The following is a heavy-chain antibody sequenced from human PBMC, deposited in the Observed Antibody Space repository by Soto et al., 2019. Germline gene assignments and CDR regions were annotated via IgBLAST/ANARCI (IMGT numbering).Heavy chain of an antibody. CDR3: ARPRDPYDYIWGSYRYFDY. CDR2: ISAYNGNT. D-gene: IGHD3-16*02. J-gene: IGHJ4*02. CDR1: GYTFTSYG. Sequence: GASVKVSCKASGYTFTSYGISWVRQAPGQGLEWMGWISAYNGNTNYAQKLQGRGTMTTDTSTSTAYMELGSLRSEDTGVHYCARPRDPYDYIWGSYRYFDYWGQGTLVTVSS. V-gene: IGHV1-18*01.